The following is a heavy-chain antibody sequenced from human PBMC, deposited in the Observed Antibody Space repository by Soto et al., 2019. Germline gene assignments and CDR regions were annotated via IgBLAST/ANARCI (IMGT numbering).Heavy chain of an antibody. V-gene: IGHV3-48*02. J-gene: IGHJ4*02. Sequence: GGSLRLSCATSGFNFSAYNMNWVRQAPGKGLEWVSYISSSSTTIYYADSVKGRFTISRDDAKNSLYLQMNSLRDEDTAVYYCARDKYRLLLGNFDYWGQGTLVTVSS. CDR2: ISSSSTTI. D-gene: IGHD2-2*01. CDR1: GFNFSAYN. CDR3: ARDKYRLLLGNFDY.